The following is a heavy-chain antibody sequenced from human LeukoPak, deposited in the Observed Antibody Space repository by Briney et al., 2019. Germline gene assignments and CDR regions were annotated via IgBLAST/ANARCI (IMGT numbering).Heavy chain of an antibody. D-gene: IGHD6-13*01. CDR2: ISGSGGST. V-gene: IGHV3-23*01. CDR1: GFTFSSYE. CDR3: AKGGSNSREYFQH. Sequence: GGSLRLSCAASGFTFSSYEMNWVRQAPGKGLEWVSAISGSGGSTYYADSVKGRFTISRDNSKNTLYLQMNSLRAEDTAVYYCAKGGSNSREYFQHWGQGTLVTVSS. J-gene: IGHJ1*01.